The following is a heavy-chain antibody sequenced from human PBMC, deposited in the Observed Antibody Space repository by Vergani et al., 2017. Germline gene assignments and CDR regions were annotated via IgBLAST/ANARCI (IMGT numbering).Heavy chain of an antibody. CDR2: ISGSGGST. Sequence: EVQLLESGGGLVQPGGSLRLSCAASGFTFSSYAMSWVRQAPGKGLEWVSAISGSGGSTYYADSVKGRFTISRDNSKNTLYLQMNSLTAEDTAVYYCAKNGPRGYSGYDYNWFDSWGQGTLVTVSS. D-gene: IGHD5-12*01. J-gene: IGHJ5*01. CDR1: GFTFSSYA. V-gene: IGHV3-23*01. CDR3: AKNGPRGYSGYDYNWFDS.